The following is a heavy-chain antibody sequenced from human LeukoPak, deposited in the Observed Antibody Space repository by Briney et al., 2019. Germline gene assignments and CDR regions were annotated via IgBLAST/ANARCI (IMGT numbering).Heavy chain of an antibody. CDR3: ASPDYGDNYYWCFDL. V-gene: IGHV3-7*03. CDR1: GFTFSSSA. Sequence: GGSLRLSCAASGFTFSSSAMTWVRQAPGKGLEWVANIKQDGSEKYYVDSVKGRFTISRDNAKNSLYLQMNSLRAEDTAVYYCASPDYGDNYYWCFDLWGRGTLVTVSS. J-gene: IGHJ2*01. CDR2: IKQDGSEK. D-gene: IGHD4-17*01.